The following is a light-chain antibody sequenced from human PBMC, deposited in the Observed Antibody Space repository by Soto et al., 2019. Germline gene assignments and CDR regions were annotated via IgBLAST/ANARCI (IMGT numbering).Light chain of an antibody. CDR3: QQYNSYLYT. CDR1: QSISSW. Sequence: DIQMTQSPSTLPASVGDRVTITCRASQSISSWLAWYQQKPGKAPKLLIYDASSLESGVPSRFSGSGSGTEFTLTISSLQPDDFATYSCQQYNSYLYTFGQGTKLEIK. CDR2: DAS. V-gene: IGKV1-5*01. J-gene: IGKJ2*01.